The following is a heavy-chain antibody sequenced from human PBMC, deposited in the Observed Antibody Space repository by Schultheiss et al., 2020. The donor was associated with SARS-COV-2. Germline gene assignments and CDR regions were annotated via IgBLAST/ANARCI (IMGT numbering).Heavy chain of an antibody. D-gene: IGHD3-3*01. CDR3: ARVGYDFWSGYFDY. V-gene: IGHV3-7*03. Sequence: GGSLRLSFAASGFTLSSYAMHWVRQAPGKGLEWVANIKQDGREKYYVDSVKGRFTISRDNTKNSLYLQMNSLRAEDTAVYYCARVGYDFWSGYFDYWGQGTLVTVSS. J-gene: IGHJ4*02. CDR2: IKQDGREK. CDR1: GFTLSSYA.